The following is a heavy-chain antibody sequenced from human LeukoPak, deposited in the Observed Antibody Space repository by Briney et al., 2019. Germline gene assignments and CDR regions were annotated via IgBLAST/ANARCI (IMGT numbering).Heavy chain of an antibody. Sequence: GGSLRLSCAASGFTFWNYAMSWVRRAAGKGVEWVSAISGIGHSTFYAESVKGRFTLSRDNSKNTLYLPMNSLRAEDTAVYYCTKDYPDRSGYFWSFDLWGCGTLVTVSS. V-gene: IGHV3-23*01. D-gene: IGHD3-22*01. CDR1: GFTFWNYA. CDR3: TKDYPDRSGYFWSFDL. CDR2: ISGIGHST. J-gene: IGHJ2*01.